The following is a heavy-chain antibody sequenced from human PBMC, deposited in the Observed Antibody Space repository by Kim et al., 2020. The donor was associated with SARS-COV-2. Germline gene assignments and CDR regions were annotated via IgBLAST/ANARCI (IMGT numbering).Heavy chain of an antibody. J-gene: IGHJ3*02. Sequence: GGSLRLSCAASGFTFSSYSMNWVRQAPGKGLEWVSYISSSSTIYYADSVKGRFTISRDNAKNSLYLQMNSLRAEDTAVYYCASQSSAFDIWGQGTMVTVS. CDR2: ISSSSTI. CDR3: ASQSSAFDI. CDR1: GFTFSSYS. D-gene: IGHD6-13*01. V-gene: IGHV3-48*04.